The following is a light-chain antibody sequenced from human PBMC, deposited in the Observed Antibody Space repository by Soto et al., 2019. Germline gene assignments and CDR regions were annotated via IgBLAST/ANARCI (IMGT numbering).Light chain of an antibody. CDR1: NSNIGSNT. V-gene: IGLV1-44*01. Sequence: QSALTQPPSASGTPGQRVTISCSGSNSNIGSNTVNWYQQVPGTAPKLLIYSNNQRPSGVPDRFSGSKSGTSASLAISGLQSEDEADYYCAAWDDSLNGYVFGAGTNVTVL. CDR2: SNN. CDR3: AAWDDSLNGYV. J-gene: IGLJ1*01.